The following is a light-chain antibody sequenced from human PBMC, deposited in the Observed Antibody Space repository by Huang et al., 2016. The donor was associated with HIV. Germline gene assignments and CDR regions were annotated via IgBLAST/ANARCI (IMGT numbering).Light chain of an antibody. Sequence: DIQMDQSPSSLSASVGDRVTITCRASQSISLYLNWYRQRPGRVPELLIYATSNLHTGVPSRFSGRGSGTDFTLTISSLQPEDFATYYCQQSYRTPLTFGQGTRLEIK. J-gene: IGKJ2*01. CDR2: ATS. CDR1: QSISLY. V-gene: IGKV1-39*01. CDR3: QQSYRTPLT.